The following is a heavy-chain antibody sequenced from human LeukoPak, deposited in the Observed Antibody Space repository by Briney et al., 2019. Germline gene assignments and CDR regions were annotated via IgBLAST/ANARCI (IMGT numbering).Heavy chain of an antibody. CDR2: IYYSGST. CDR3: ARLYGFVMLDY. D-gene: IGHD2/OR15-2a*01. J-gene: IGHJ4*02. V-gene: IGHV4-39*01. Sequence: SSEALSLTCTVSGGSISSSSYYWGWIRQPPGKGLEWIGSIYYSGSTYYNPSLKSRVTISVDTSKNQFSLKLSSVTAADTAVYYCARLYGFVMLDYWGQGTLVTVSS. CDR1: GGSISSSSYY.